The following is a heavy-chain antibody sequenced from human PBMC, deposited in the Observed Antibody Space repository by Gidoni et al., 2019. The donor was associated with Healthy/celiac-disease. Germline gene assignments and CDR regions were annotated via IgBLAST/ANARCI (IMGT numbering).Heavy chain of an antibody. V-gene: IGHV4-39*01. CDR2: IYYSGST. J-gene: IGHJ4*02. CDR1: GGSISSSSYY. D-gene: IGHD3-22*01. CDR3: ARHPRVITSVGVDY. Sequence: QLQLQESGPGLVKPSETLSLTCTVSGGSISSSSYYWGWIRQPPGKGLEWIGSIYYSGSTYYNPSLKSRVTISVDTSKNQFSLKLSSVTAADTAVYYCARHPRVITSVGVDYWGQGTLVTVSS.